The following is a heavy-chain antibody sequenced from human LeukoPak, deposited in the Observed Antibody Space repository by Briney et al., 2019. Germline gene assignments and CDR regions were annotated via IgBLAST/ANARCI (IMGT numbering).Heavy chain of an antibody. CDR2: IYYSGST. CDR1: GGSISSGDYY. D-gene: IGHD6-19*01. Sequence: PSETLSLTCTVSGGSISSGDYYWSWIRQPPGKGLEWIGYIYYSGSTYYNPSLKSRVTISVDTSKNQFSLKLSSVTAADTAVYYCARARWQWLAHAFDIWGQGTMVTVSS. V-gene: IGHV4-30-4*08. CDR3: ARARWQWLAHAFDI. J-gene: IGHJ3*02.